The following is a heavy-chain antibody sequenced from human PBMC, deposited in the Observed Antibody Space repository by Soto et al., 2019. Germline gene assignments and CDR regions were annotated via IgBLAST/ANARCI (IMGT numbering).Heavy chain of an antibody. CDR1: GFSFRDYF. CDR2: IGPYGNSI. D-gene: IGHD2-21*01. Sequence: GESLKISCAASGFSFRDYFMSWLRQAPGKGLEWVSYIGPYGNSIYYADSVKGRFTISKDDATKSLHLHMNSLRTDDTAVYYCARDDHTYGVYWGQGTPVTVSS. J-gene: IGHJ4*02. CDR3: ARDDHTYGVY. V-gene: IGHV3-11*01.